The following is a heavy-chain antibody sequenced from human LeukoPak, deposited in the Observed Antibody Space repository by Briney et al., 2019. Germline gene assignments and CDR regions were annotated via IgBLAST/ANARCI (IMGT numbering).Heavy chain of an antibody. CDR3: AQDWIDGDSGIDQ. J-gene: IGHJ4*02. D-gene: IGHD4-17*01. CDR2: IRAGSDVT. CDR1: AFTFSRFA. V-gene: IGHV3-23*01. Sequence: GGSLRLSCAASAFTFSRFAMSWVRQAPGKGLEWVSAIRAGSDVTYYADFVKGRFTISRDNSKNMLFLQMNSLKVEDTAIYFCAQDWIDGDSGIDQWGQGTLVTASA.